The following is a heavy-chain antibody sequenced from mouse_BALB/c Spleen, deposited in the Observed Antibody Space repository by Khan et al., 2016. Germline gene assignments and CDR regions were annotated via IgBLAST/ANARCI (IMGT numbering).Heavy chain of an antibody. CDR3: ARDDQDYDAWFAS. CDR1: GFSLTSSG. Sequence: QVQLKESGPGLVAPSQSLSITCTVSGFSLTSSGVHWVRQPPGKGLDWLGVIWAGGSTDYNSALMSRLSITKDNSQNQVFLKMNSLQTDDTALYXFARDDQDYDAWFASWGQGTLVTVSA. D-gene: IGHD2-4*01. J-gene: IGHJ3*01. CDR2: IWAGGST. V-gene: IGHV2-9*02.